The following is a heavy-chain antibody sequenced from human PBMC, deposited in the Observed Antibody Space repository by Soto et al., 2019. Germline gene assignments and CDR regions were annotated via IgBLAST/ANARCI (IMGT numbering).Heavy chain of an antibody. CDR2: VNHSGST. CDR3: ARGWSGLVIIRFDP. CDR1: GGSFSGYY. J-gene: IGHJ5*02. Sequence: SETLSLTCAVYGGSFSGYYWSWIRQPPGKGLEWIGEVNHSGSTNYNPSLKSRVTISVDTSKNQFSLKLSSVTAADTAVYYCARGWSGLVIIRFDPWGQGTLVTVSS. V-gene: IGHV4-34*01. D-gene: IGHD3-9*01.